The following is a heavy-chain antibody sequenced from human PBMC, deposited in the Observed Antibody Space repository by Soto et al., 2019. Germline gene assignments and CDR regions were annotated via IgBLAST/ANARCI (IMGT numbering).Heavy chain of an antibody. CDR3: TTEHQYYDFWSGYYKDFDY. Sequence: EVQLVESGGGLVKPGGSLRLSCAASGFTFSNAWMNWVRQAPGKGLEWVGRIKSKTDGGTTDYAAPVKGRFTISRDDSKNTLYLQMNSLKTEDTAVYYCTTEHQYYDFWSGYYKDFDYWGQGTLVTVSS. J-gene: IGHJ4*02. CDR1: GFTFSNAW. V-gene: IGHV3-15*07. D-gene: IGHD3-3*01. CDR2: IKSKTDGGTT.